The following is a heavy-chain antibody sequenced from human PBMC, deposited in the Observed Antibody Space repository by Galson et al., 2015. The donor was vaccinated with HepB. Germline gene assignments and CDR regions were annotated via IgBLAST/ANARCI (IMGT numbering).Heavy chain of an antibody. CDR3: ARATNSYGYSDY. D-gene: IGHD5-18*01. CDR2: IIPIFGTA. V-gene: IGHV1-69*13. J-gene: IGHJ4*02. Sequence: SVKVSCKASGGTFSSYAISWVRQAPGQGLEWMGGIIPIFGTANYAQKFQGRVTITADESTSTAYMELNSLRSEDTAVYYCARATNSYGYSDYWGQGTLVTVSS. CDR1: GGTFSSYA.